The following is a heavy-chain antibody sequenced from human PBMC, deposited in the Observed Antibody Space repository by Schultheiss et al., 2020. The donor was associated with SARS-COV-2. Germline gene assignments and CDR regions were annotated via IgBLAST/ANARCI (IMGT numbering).Heavy chain of an antibody. CDR2: ISGSGTKT. D-gene: IGHD1-1*01. V-gene: IGHV3-23*01. Sequence: GESLKISCAASGFTFDDYTMHWVRQAPGKGLEWVSGISGSGTKTYYADSVRGRFAISRDNSKNTLYLQMNSLRAEDTAEYYCTNVERHNYWGQGTLVTVSS. J-gene: IGHJ4*02. CDR1: GFTFDDYT. CDR3: TNVERHNY.